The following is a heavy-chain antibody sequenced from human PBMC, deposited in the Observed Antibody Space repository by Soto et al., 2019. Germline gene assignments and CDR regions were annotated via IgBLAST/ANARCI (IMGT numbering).Heavy chain of an antibody. CDR1: GYTFTSYA. CDR2: INAGNGNT. V-gene: IGHV1-3*01. D-gene: IGHD3-10*01. Sequence: ASVKVSCKASGYTFTSYAMHWVRQAPGQRLEWMGWINAGNGNTKYSQKFQGRVTITRDTSASTAYMELSSLRSEDTAVYYCARGFITMVRGVIWGMDVWGQGTTVTVSS. J-gene: IGHJ6*02. CDR3: ARGFITMVRGVIWGMDV.